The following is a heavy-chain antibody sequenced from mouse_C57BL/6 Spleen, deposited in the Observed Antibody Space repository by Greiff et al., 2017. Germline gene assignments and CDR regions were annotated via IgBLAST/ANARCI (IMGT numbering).Heavy chain of an antibody. CDR1: GFTFTDYY. D-gene: IGHD3-2*02. CDR2: IRNKANGYTT. Sequence: EVKVVESGGGLVQPGGSLSLSCAASGFTFTDYYMSWVRQPPGKALEWLGFIRNKANGYTTEYSASVKGRFTISRDNSQSILYLQMNALRAEDSATYYFARVSSGRFAYWGQGTLVTVSA. CDR3: ARVSSGRFAY. J-gene: IGHJ3*01. V-gene: IGHV7-3*01.